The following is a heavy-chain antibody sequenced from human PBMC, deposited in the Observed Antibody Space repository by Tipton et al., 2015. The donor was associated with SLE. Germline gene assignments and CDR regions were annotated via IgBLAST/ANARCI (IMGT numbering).Heavy chain of an antibody. CDR2: IWHDGSNK. CDR1: GFTFSSYG. J-gene: IGHJ4*02. Sequence: SLRLSCAASGFTFSSYGMDWVRQAPGKGLEWVAVIWHDGSNKYYADSVKGRFTISRDNSKNTLYLQMNSLRAEDTAVYYCAGAPYCSSSSCSDYFDYWGQGTLVTVSS. CDR3: AGAPYCSSSSCSDYFDY. V-gene: IGHV3-33*01. D-gene: IGHD2-2*01.